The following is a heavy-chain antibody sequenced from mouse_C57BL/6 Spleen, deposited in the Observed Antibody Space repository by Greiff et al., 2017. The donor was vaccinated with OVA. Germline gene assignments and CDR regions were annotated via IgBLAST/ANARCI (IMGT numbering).Heavy chain of an antibody. CDR2: IDPSDSET. D-gene: IGHD1-1*01. CDR3: ARGDYGSSYRGYFDV. Sequence: QVQLQQPGAELVRPGSSVKLSCKASGYTFTSYWMHWVKQRPIQGLEWIGNIDPSDSETHYNQKFKDKATLTVDKSSSTAYMQLSSLTSEDSAVYYCARGDYGSSYRGYFDVWGTGTTVTVSS. J-gene: IGHJ1*03. CDR1: GYTFTSYW. V-gene: IGHV1-52*01.